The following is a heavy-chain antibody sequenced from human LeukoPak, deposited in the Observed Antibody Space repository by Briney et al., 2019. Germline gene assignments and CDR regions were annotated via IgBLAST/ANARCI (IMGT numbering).Heavy chain of an antibody. CDR3: ARALGCDY. V-gene: IGHV1-2*02. J-gene: IGHJ4*02. CDR2: INPNSGGT. Sequence: ASVKVSCKASGYTFTDYYMNWVRQAPGQGLEWMGWINPNSGGTNYAQKFQGRVTVTRDTSISTAYMELSSLTSGDKAMYYCARALGCDYWGQGTLVTVSS. D-gene: IGHD1-26*01. CDR1: GYTFTDYY.